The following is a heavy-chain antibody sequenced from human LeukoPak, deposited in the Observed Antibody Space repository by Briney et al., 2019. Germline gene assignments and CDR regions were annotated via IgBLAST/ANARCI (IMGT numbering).Heavy chain of an antibody. CDR2: ISYDGSNK. V-gene: IGHV3-30*18. Sequence: GGSLRLSCAASGFTFSSYGMHWVRQAPGKGLDWVAVISYDGSNKYYADSVKGRFTISRDNSKNTLYLQMNSLRAEDTAVYYCAKAGRESSGYLIDYWGQGTLVTVSS. J-gene: IGHJ4*02. CDR3: AKAGRESSGYLIDY. CDR1: GFTFSSYG. D-gene: IGHD3-22*01.